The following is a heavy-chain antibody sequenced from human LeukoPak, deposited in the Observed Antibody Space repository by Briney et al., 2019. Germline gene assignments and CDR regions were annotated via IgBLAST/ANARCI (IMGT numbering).Heavy chain of an antibody. V-gene: IGHV3-33*08. CDR1: GFTFSSYG. CDR2: IWYDGGNK. J-gene: IGHJ6*02. Sequence: GGSLRLSCAASGFTFSSYGMHWVRQAPGKGLEWVAIIWYDGGNKYYADSVKGRFTISRDNAKNSLYLQMNSLRAEDTAVYYCARESGMDVWGQGTTVTVSS. CDR3: ARESGMDV.